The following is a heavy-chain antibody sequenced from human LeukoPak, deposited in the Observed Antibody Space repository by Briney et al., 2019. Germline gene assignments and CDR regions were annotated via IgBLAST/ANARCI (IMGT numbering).Heavy chain of an antibody. D-gene: IGHD6-6*01. CDR1: GYTFTSYD. CDR3: ARGMISSAYSSSSVVDY. V-gene: IGHV1-8*03. CDR2: MNPNSGKT. J-gene: IGHJ4*02. Sequence: ACVRVSCMASGYTFTSYDINWVRPTPGQGLEWMGWMNPNSGKTGYAQTFQGRVTITRNTSISTAYMELGSLGSEDTAVYYCARGMISSAYSSSSVVDYWGQGTLVTVSS.